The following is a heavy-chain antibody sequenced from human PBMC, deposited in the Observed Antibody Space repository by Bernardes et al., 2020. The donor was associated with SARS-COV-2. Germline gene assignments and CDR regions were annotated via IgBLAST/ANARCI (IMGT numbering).Heavy chain of an antibody. D-gene: IGHD5-18*01. V-gene: IGHV3-20*04. Sequence: GGSLRLSCVATGFTFSNYGMSWVRQAPGKGLEWVSGINRNGGRTGYADSVKGRFTISRDNAKNSLHLQVNSLRAEDTALYYCVRGYFYGPFDYWGQGILVTVSS. CDR3: VRGYFYGPFDY. CDR2: INRNGGRT. J-gene: IGHJ4*02. CDR1: GFTFSNYG.